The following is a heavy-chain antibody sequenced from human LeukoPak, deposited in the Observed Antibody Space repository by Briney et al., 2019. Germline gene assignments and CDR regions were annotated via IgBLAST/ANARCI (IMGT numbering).Heavy chain of an antibody. D-gene: IGHD3-3*01. CDR3: ARDFARDAFDI. J-gene: IGHJ3*02. V-gene: IGHV3-48*01. CDR1: GFTFSSYS. CDR2: IYSSSRSI. Sequence: PGGSLRLSCAASGFTFSSYSMNWVRQAPGKGLEWVSYIYSSSRSIHYADSVKGRFTISRDNAKNSLYLQMNSLRAEDTAVYYCARDFARDAFDIWGQGTMVTVSS.